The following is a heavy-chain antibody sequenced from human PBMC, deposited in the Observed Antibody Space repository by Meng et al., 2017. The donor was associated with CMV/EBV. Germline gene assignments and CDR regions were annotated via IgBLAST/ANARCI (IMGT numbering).Heavy chain of an antibody. CDR2: INHSGST. CDR1: GGSFSGYY. D-gene: IGHD3-22*01. Sequence: QVRHQQVGEGLLKPSETLSLTRAVYGGSFSGYYWSWIRQPPGKGLEWIGEINHSGSTNYNPSLKSRVTISVDTSKNQFSLKLSSVTAADTAVYYCARVWDSGWDYWGQGTLVTVSS. J-gene: IGHJ4*02. V-gene: IGHV4-34*01. CDR3: ARVWDSGWDY.